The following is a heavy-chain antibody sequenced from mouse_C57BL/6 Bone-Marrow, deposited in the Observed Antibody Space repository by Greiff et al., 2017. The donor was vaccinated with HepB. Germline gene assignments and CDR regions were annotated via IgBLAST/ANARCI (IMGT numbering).Heavy chain of an antibody. J-gene: IGHJ3*01. CDR2: IDPGDGAT. CDR3: ARWRIAY. CDR1: GYAFSSSW. V-gene: IGHV1-82*01. Sequence: QVQLKESGPELVKPGASVKISCKASGYAFSSSWMHWVKQRPEKGLEWIGRIDPGDGATNYNGKFKGKATLTADKSSSTAYMQLSSLTSEDSAVYVCARWRIAYWGQGTLVTVSA.